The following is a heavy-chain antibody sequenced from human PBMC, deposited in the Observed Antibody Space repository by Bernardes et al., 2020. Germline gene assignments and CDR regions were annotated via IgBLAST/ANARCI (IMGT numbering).Heavy chain of an antibody. CDR1: GFTFSNYA. D-gene: IGHD3-10*01. J-gene: IGHJ4*02. CDR3: AKCEVVGFGKLTQFDY. CDR2: ISHSGRST. Sequence: GGSLRLSCAASGFTFSNYAMSWVRQAPGKGLQWVSTISHSGRSTYYADSVKVLFTISRDTSKNTLFLQMNSLRTEDTAISYCAKCEVVGFGKLTQFDYWGQGTLVTVSS. V-gene: IGHV3-23*01.